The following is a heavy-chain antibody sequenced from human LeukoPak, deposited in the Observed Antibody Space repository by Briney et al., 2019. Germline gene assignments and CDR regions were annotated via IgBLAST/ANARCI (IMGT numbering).Heavy chain of an antibody. CDR1: GFSLTTRGVG. Sequence: SGPSLVKPTQTLTLTCAFSGFSLTTRGVGVGWIRQPPGKALEWLALIYWDDGKRYSPSLKSRLTITKDTSKKQVVLTVTNLDPVDTAAYYCARLAYYDNSGSSRPFDIWGQGTRVTVSS. CDR2: IYWDDGK. D-gene: IGHD3-22*01. V-gene: IGHV2-5*02. J-gene: IGHJ3*02. CDR3: ARLAYYDNSGSSRPFDI.